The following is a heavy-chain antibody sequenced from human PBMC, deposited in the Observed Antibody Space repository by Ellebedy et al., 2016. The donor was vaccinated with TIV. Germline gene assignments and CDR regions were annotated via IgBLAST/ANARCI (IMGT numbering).Heavy chain of an antibody. V-gene: IGHV1-3*01. J-gene: IGHJ5*02. CDR2: INAGNGNT. Sequence: ASVKVSXKASRYTVTSYSMHWVRQAPGQRLEWMGWINAGNGNTQYSQKFQGRVTITRDTSASTDYMELSSLRSEDTAVYYCARDVALVRPAASKFDPWGQGTLVTVSS. D-gene: IGHD2-2*01. CDR1: RYTVTSYS. CDR3: ARDVALVRPAASKFDP.